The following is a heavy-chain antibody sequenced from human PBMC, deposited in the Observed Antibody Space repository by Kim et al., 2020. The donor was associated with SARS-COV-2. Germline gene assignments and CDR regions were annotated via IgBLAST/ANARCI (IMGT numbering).Heavy chain of an antibody. D-gene: IGHD3-16*01. J-gene: IGHJ4*02. CDR2: GRT. Sequence: GRTNYNPSLKGRVTVSLDAPKNQFSLKLNSVTAADTAIYYCARAGGGHDYWGQGTLVTVSS. CDR3: ARAGGGHDY. V-gene: IGHV4-59*01.